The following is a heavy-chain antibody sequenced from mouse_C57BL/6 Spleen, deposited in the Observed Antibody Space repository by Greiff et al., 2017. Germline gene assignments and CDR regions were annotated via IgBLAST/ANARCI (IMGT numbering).Heavy chain of an antibody. J-gene: IGHJ3*01. D-gene: IGHD2-1*01. CDR1: GFSLTSYG. CDR2: IWGDGST. V-gene: IGHV2-3*01. CDR3: AKLRNSSWFAY. Sequence: VMLVESGPGLVAPSQSLTLTCTVSGFSLTSYGVSWVRQPPGKGLEWLGVIWGDGSTNYHSSLLSRLSISKDNSKSQVFLTLNILQTDDTATYYCAKLRNSSWFAYWGQGTLVTVSA.